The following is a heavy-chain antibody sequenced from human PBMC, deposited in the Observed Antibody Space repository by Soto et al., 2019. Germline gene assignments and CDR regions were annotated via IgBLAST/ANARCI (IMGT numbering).Heavy chain of an antibody. CDR2: IYYSGST. CDR3: ARHSLSYCSSTSCYLTYYFDY. J-gene: IGHJ4*02. V-gene: IGHV4-39*01. Sequence: QLLESGPGLVKPSETLSLTCTVSGGSISSSSYYWGWIRQPPGKGLEWIGSIYYSGSTYYNPSLKSRVTISVDTSKNQFSLKLSSVTAADTAVYYCARHSLSYCSSTSCYLTYYFDYWGQGTLVTVSS. CDR1: GGSISSSSYY. D-gene: IGHD2-2*01.